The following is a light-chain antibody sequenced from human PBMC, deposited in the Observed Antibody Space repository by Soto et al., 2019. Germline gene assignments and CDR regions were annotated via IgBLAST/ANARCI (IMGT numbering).Light chain of an antibody. J-gene: IGKJ1*01. CDR2: DAS. CDR3: QQSYSVPTWT. Sequence: DIQMTQSPSSLSAAVGDRVTITCQASDDIDNFLSWYQQTPGKAPKLLIHDASTLQRGVPSRFSGRGSGTDFTLTISSLQAEDFATYYCQQSYSVPTWTFGQGTKVDIK. CDR1: DDIDNF. V-gene: IGKV1-39*01.